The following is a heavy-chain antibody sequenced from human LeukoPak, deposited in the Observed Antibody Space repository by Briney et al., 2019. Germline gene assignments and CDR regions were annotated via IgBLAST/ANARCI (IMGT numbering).Heavy chain of an antibody. J-gene: IGHJ4*02. CDR2: MNPNSGNT. D-gene: IGHD3-3*01. CDR3: ARGPYDFWSGYYFFIYYFDY. Sequence: ASVKVSCKASGYTFTSYDINWVRQATGQGLEWMGWMNPNSGNTGYAQKFQGRVTITRNTSISTAYMELSSLRYEDTAVYYCARGPYDFWSGYYFFIYYFDYWGQGTLVTVSS. V-gene: IGHV1-8*03. CDR1: GYTFTSYD.